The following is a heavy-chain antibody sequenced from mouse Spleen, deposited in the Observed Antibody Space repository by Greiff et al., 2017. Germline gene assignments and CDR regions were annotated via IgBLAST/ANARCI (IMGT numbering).Heavy chain of an antibody. CDR3: TRWDRYYAMDY. CDR2: IDPETGGT. V-gene: IGHV1-15*01. D-gene: IGHD2-14*01. J-gene: IGHJ4*01. CDR1: GYTFTDYE. Sequence: VQGVESGAELVRPGASVTLSCKASGYTFTDYEMHWVKQTPVHGLEWIGAIDPETGGTAYNQKFKGKAILTADKSSSTAYMELRSLTSEDSAVYYCTRWDRYYAMDYWGQGTSVTVSS.